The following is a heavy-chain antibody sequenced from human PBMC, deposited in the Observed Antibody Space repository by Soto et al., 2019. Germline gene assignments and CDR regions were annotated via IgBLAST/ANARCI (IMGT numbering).Heavy chain of an antibody. CDR3: ARGKLRKTGVYYYYYGMDV. V-gene: IGHV4-31*03. CDR1: GGSISSGGYY. J-gene: IGHJ6*02. Sequence: SETLSLTCTVSGGSISSGGYYWSWIRQHPGKGLEWIGYIYYSGSTYYNPSLKSRVTISVDTSKNQFSLKLSSVTAADTAVYYCARGKLRKTGVYYYYYGMDVWGQGTTVTVSS. CDR2: IYYSGST. D-gene: IGHD3-10*01.